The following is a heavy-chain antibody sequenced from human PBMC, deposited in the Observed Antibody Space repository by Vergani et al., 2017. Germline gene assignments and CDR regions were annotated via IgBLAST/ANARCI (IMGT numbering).Heavy chain of an antibody. CDR3: AHSKAAAGSEYFQH. J-gene: IGHJ1*01. Sequence: QVTLKESGPVLVKPTETLTLTCTVSGFSLSNARMGVSWIRQPPGKALEWLALIYWDDDKRYSPSLKSRLTITKDTSKNQVVLTMTNMDPVDTAIYYCAHSKAAAGSEYFQHWGQGTLVTVSS. CDR2: IYWDDDK. D-gene: IGHD6-13*01. V-gene: IGHV2-5*08. CDR1: GFSLSNARMG.